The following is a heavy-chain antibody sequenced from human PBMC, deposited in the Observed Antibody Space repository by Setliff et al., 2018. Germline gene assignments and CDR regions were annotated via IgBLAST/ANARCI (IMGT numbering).Heavy chain of an antibody. J-gene: IGHJ4*02. D-gene: IGHD3-3*01. CDR2: ISSSSSYI. CDR1: GFTFSDYY. CDR3: ARAAITIFGVVTPFDY. V-gene: IGHV3-11*06. Sequence: LRLSCAASGFTFSDYYMSWIRQAPGKGLEWVSSISSSSSYIYYADSVKGRFTISRDNAKNSLYLQMNSLRAEDTAVYYCARAAITIFGVVTPFDYWGQGTLVTVSS.